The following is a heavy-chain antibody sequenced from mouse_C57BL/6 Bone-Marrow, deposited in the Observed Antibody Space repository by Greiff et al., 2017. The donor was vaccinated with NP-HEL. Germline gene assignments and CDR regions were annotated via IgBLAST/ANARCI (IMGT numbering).Heavy chain of an antibody. CDR2: ISSGGSYT. V-gene: IGHV5-6*01. J-gene: IGHJ3*01. Sequence: EVMLVESRGDLVKPGGSLKLSCAASGFTFSSYGMSWVRQTPDKRLEWVATISSGGSYTYYPDSVKGRFTISRDNAKNTLYLQMSSLKSEDTAMYYCASNYDYDDEAWFAYWGQGTLVTVSA. D-gene: IGHD2-4*01. CDR3: ASNYDYDDEAWFAY. CDR1: GFTFSSYG.